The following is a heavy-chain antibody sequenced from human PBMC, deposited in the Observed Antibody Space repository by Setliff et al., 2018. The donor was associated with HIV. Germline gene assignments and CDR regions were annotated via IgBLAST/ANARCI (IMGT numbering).Heavy chain of an antibody. CDR1: GYIFSDYY. Sequence: ASVKVSCKASGYIFSDYYIHWVRQTPGQGLEWMGRINPNSGATDYAQEFQGRVSMTTDTSTSTAYMELRSLRSDDTAVYFCATVNTVGYNYYGMDVWGQGTTVTVSS. D-gene: IGHD5-18*01. CDR2: INPNSGAT. CDR3: ATVNTVGYNYYGMDV. V-gene: IGHV1-2*06. J-gene: IGHJ6*02.